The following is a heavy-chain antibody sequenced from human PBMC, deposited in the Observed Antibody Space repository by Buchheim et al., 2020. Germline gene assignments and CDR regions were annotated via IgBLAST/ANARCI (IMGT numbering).Heavy chain of an antibody. D-gene: IGHD4-17*01. J-gene: IGHJ4*02. V-gene: IGHV3-11*06. CDR3: VTVTYHYFDY. Sequence: QVHLVESGGGLVKPGGSLRLSCAASGFTFSDYYMSWIRQAPGKGLEWVSYISTGRRYTNYADSVKGRFTISRDNAKNSMYLQMNSLRAEDTAVYYCVTVTYHYFDYWGQGTL. CDR1: GFTFSDYY. CDR2: ISTGRRYT.